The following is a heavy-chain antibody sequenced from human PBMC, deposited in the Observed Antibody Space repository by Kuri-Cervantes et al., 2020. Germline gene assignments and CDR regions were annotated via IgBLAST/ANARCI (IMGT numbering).Heavy chain of an antibody. CDR1: GFTFSSYA. CDR3: ARSRYCSGGSCYSSYYYSYMDV. V-gene: IGHV3-30*01. J-gene: IGHJ6*03. Sequence: AGSLRLSCAASGFTFSSYAMHWVRQAPGMGLEWVAVISYDGSHKYYADSVKGRFTISRDNSKTTLYLQVNSLRAEDTAVDYCARSRYCSGGSCYSSYYYSYMDVWGKGTTVTVSS. CDR2: ISYDGSHK. D-gene: IGHD2-15*01.